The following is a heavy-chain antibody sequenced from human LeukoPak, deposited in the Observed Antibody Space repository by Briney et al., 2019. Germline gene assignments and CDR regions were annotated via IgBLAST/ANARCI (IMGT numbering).Heavy chain of an antibody. CDR2: ISWNSGSI. J-gene: IGHJ6*02. Sequence: PGGSLRLSCAASGFTFDDYAMHWVRQAPGKGLEWASGISWNSGSIGYADSVKGRFTISRDNAKNSLYLQMNSLRAEDTALYYCAKGKVSEYYYYGMDVWGQGTTVTVSS. CDR3: AKGKVSEYYYYGMDV. V-gene: IGHV3-9*01. D-gene: IGHD6-25*01. CDR1: GFTFDDYA.